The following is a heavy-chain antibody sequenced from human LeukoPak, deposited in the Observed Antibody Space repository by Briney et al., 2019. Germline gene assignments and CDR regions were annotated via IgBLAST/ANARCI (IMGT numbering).Heavy chain of an antibody. CDR3: ARDSTSYSGSDHFGY. J-gene: IGHJ4*02. D-gene: IGHD1-26*01. V-gene: IGHV4-59*01. CDR2: IYYSGST. CDR1: GGSISSYY. Sequence: SETLSLTCTVSGGSISSYYWSWIRQPPGKGLEWIGYIYYSGSTNYNPSLKSRVTISVDTSKNQFSLKLSSVTTADTAVYYCARDSTSYSGSDHFGYWGQGTLVTVYS.